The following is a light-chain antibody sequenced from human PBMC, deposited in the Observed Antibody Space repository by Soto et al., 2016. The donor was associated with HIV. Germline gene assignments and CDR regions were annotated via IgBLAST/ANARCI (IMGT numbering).Light chain of an antibody. Sequence: DLQLTQSPSFLSASVGDTVTITCRASHDISRFLAWYQQKAGKAPKLLIYGTSTLQNGVPSRFSGSGSGTEVTLTITNLQPEDFATYYCQQPPWIFGQGTTVDVK. CDR3: QQPPWI. CDR2: GTS. CDR1: HDISRF. J-gene: IGKJ1*01. V-gene: IGKV1-9*01.